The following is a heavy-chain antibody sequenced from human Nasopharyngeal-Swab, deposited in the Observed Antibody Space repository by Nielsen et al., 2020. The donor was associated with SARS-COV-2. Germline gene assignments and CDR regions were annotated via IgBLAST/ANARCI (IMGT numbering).Heavy chain of an antibody. J-gene: IGHJ4*02. D-gene: IGHD6-13*01. V-gene: IGHV3-53*01. CDR1: GFSVSYNY. Sequence: GESLKISCEVSGFSVSYNYMSWVRQAPGKGLEWVAVIYSRGETHYTDSVRGRFTISRDNSKNMVNLQLNSLRAEDTAVYHCARMDFIASRDYWGQGTLVTVSS. CDR3: ARMDFIASRDY. CDR2: IYSRGET.